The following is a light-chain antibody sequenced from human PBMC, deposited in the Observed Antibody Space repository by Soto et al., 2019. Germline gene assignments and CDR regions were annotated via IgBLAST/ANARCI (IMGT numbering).Light chain of an antibody. V-gene: IGKV1-39*01. CDR1: QSISSY. Sequence: DIQRTQSPSSMSASVGDRVTITCRASQSISSYLNWYQQKPGKAPKLLIYAASSLQSGVPSRFSGSGSGTDFTLTISSLQHEDFATYDCQQRYSTTRTFGQGTKVDIK. CDR3: QQRYSTTRT. J-gene: IGKJ1*01. CDR2: AAS.